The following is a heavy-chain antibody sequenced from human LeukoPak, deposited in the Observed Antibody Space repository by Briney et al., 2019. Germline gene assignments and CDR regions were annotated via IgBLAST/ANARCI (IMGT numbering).Heavy chain of an antibody. Sequence: PSETLSLTCTVSGGSISSYYWSWIRQPPGKGLEWIGYIYYSGSTNYNPSLKSRVTISVDTSKNQFSPKLSSVTAADTAVYYCARDGVSYFARYFDYWGQGTLVTVSS. CDR3: ARDGVSYFARYFDY. CDR1: GGSISSYY. V-gene: IGHV4-59*01. CDR2: IYYSGST. D-gene: IGHD1-26*01. J-gene: IGHJ4*02.